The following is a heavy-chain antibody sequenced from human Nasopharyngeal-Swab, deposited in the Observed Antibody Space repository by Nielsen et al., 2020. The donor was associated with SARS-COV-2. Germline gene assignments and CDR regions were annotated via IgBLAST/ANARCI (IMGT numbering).Heavy chain of an antibody. V-gene: IGHV4-31*03. CDR1: GGSISSGGYY. D-gene: IGHD6-19*01. Sequence: SETLSLTCTVSGGSISSGGYYWSWIRQHPGKGLEWIGYIYYSGSTYYNPSLKSRVTISVDTSKNQFSLKLRSVTAADTAVYYCAGAKESRGWLIRYYSYGMDVWGQGTLVTVSS. CDR3: AGAKESRGWLIRYYSYGMDV. J-gene: IGHJ6*02. CDR2: IYYSGST.